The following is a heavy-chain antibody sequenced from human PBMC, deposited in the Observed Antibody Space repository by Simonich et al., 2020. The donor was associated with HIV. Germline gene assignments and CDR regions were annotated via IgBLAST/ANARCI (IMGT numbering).Heavy chain of an antibody. CDR1: GGSFSGYY. V-gene: IGHV4-34*01. CDR2: INHSDST. J-gene: IGHJ4*02. D-gene: IGHD5-12*01. CDR3: ARRGGYNFDY. Sequence: QVHLQQWGAGLLKPSETLSLTCAVYGGSFSGYYWNWIRQPPGKGLEWIGEINHSDSTDYNPSLKSRVTISVDTSKNQFSLKLSSVTAADTAMYYCARRGGYNFDYWGQGTLVTVSS.